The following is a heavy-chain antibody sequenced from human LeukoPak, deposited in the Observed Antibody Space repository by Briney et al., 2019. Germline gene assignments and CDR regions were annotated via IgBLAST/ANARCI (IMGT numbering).Heavy chain of an antibody. CDR1: GYSISSGYY. D-gene: IGHD4-17*01. V-gene: IGHV4-61*02. CDR2: IYTSGST. CDR3: ARGVAMTAVLTGDAFDI. Sequence: SETLSLTCTVSGYSISSGYYWGWIRQPAGKGLEWIGRIYTSGSTNYNPSLKSRVTISVDTSKNQFSLKLSSMTAADTALYYCARGVAMTAVLTGDAFDIWGQGQWSPSLQ. J-gene: IGHJ3*02.